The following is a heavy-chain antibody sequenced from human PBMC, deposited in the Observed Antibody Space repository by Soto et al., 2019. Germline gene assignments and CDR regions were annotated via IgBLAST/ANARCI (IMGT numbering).Heavy chain of an antibody. D-gene: IGHD4-17*01. CDR2: MDPNSGDT. CDR3: ARAHNSGDVDY. CDR1: GYTFSSYH. Sequence: ASVKVSCKSSGYTFSSYHMNWVRQATGQGLEWMGSMDPNSGDTIFAQKFQGRVTMTRSTSISTAYMDLSSLTFDDTAVYYCARAHNSGDVDYWGQGTLVTSPQ. V-gene: IGHV1-8*01. J-gene: IGHJ4*02.